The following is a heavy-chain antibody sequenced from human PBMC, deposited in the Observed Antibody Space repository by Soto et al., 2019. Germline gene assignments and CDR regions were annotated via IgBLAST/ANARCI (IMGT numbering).Heavy chain of an antibody. D-gene: IGHD6-13*01. V-gene: IGHV3-30*03. CDR3: ATKGGAGIAFDI. J-gene: IGHJ3*02. CDR2: ISYDGSNK. CDR1: GFTFSSYG. Sequence: QVQLVESGGGVVQPGRSLRLSCAASGFTFSSYGMHWVRQAPGKGLEWVAVISYDGSNKYYADSVKGRFTISRDNSKNTLYLQMNSLTAEDTAVYYCATKGGAGIAFDIWGLGTMVTVSS.